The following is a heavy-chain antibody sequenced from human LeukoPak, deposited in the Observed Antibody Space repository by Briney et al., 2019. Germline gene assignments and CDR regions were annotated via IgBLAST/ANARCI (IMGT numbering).Heavy chain of an antibody. D-gene: IGHD6-13*01. Sequence: GGSLRLSCAASGFTFSSYSMNWVRQAPGKGLEWVSYISSSGSTIYYADSVKGRFTISRDNAKNSLYLQMNSLRAEDTAVYYCARPLRGAAAGFYYYYMDVWGKGTTVTVSS. CDR3: ARPLRGAAAGFYYYYMDV. CDR1: GFTFSSYS. J-gene: IGHJ6*03. V-gene: IGHV3-48*04. CDR2: ISSSGSTI.